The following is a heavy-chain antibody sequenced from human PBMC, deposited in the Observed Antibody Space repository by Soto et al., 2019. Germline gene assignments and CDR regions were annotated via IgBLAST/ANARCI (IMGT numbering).Heavy chain of an antibody. V-gene: IGHV4-61*01. Sequence: SETLSLTCTVSGGSVSSGSYYWSWIRQPPGKGLEWIGYISYSGSTNYNPSLKSQLTISVDTSKNQFSLKLSSVTAADTAVYFCVREGVDYYNTSGRSSWGQGTLVTVSS. CDR1: GGSVSSGSYY. CDR2: ISYSGST. J-gene: IGHJ4*02. CDR3: VREGVDYYNTSGRSS. D-gene: IGHD3-22*01.